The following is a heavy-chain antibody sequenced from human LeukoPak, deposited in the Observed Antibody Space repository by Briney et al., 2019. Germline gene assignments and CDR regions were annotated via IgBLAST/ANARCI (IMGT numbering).Heavy chain of an antibody. Sequence: GGSLRLSCAASGFTFSSYGMHWVRQAPGKGLEWVAFIRYDGSNKYYADSVKGRFTTSRDNSKNTLYLQMNSLRAEDTAVYYCAKAPYSLGLSYFDYWGQGTLVTVSS. D-gene: IGHD5-18*01. CDR1: GFTFSSYG. CDR2: IRYDGSNK. CDR3: AKAPYSLGLSYFDY. V-gene: IGHV3-30*02. J-gene: IGHJ4*02.